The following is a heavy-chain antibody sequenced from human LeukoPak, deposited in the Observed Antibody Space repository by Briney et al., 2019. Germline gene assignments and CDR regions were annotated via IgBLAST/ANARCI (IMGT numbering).Heavy chain of an antibody. CDR1: GFTFSSYG. D-gene: IGHD7-27*01. CDR2: IPYDRSNK. Sequence: PGGLLRLSCAASGFTFSSYGVHWVRQAPGRRLEWVAFIPYDRSNKYYADSVKGRFTISRDNSKNTLYLQMNSLRAEDTAVYYCASNKWGSWDGAFDIWGQGTMVTVSS. J-gene: IGHJ3*02. V-gene: IGHV3-30*02. CDR3: ASNKWGSWDGAFDI.